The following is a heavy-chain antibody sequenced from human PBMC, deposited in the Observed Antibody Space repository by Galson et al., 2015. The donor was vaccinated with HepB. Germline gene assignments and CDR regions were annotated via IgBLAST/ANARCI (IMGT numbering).Heavy chain of an antibody. J-gene: IGHJ4*02. CDR3: TRNGPPGYCSSTSCYARDYFDY. CDR2: IRSKAYGGTT. CDR1: GFTFGDYA. D-gene: IGHD2-2*01. V-gene: IGHV3-49*04. Sequence: SLRLSCAASGFTFGDYAMSWVRQAPGKGLEWVGFIRSKAYGGTTEYAASVKGRFTISRDDSKSIAYLQMNSLKTEDTAVYYCTRNGPPGYCSSTSCYARDYFDYWGQGTLVTVSS.